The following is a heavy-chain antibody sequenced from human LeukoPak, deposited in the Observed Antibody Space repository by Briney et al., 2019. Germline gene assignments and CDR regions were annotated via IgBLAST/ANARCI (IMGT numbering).Heavy chain of an antibody. V-gene: IGHV3-30*03. J-gene: IGHJ3*02. CDR1: GFTFNNAW. CDR3: ARTRDYYDILTAYDAFDI. CDR2: ISYDGSDK. D-gene: IGHD3-9*01. Sequence: GGSLRLSCAASGFTFNNAWLSWIRQAPGKGLEWVAVISYDGSDKYYTDSVKGRFTISRDNSKNTLYLQMNSLRTEDTAVYYCARTRDYYDILTAYDAFDIWGQGTMVTVSS.